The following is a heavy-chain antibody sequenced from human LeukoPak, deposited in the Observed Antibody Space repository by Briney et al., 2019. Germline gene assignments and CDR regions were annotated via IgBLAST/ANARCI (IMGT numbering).Heavy chain of an antibody. CDR1: GYSNRRGYQ. V-gene: IGHV4-38-2*02. CDR3: ARDPRWLTPDCTSASCYENYFDP. J-gene: IGHJ5*02. CDR2: IYHSGRA. Sequence: RPSATLSLTCAVSGYSNRRGYQWARNRQSPGEGLGWIGIIYHSGRAHYNPSLKSLVTISVGTSKNQFSLKMYSVTAADTAVYYCARDPRWLTPDCTSASCYENYFDPWGQGTLVTVSS. D-gene: IGHD2-2*01.